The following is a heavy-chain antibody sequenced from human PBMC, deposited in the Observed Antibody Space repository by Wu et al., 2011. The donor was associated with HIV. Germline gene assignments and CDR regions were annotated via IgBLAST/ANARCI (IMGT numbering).Heavy chain of an antibody. CDR1: GGTFSSYA. V-gene: IGHV1-69*18. Sequence: QVQLVQSGAEVKKPGSSVKVSCKASGGTFSSYAINWVRQAPGQGLEWMGRIIPIFGTANYAQRLQGRVTIFADEATSTAYMELSSLRSEDTAVYYCASLLVRGVTFDYWGQGTLVTVSS. CDR3: ASLLVRGVTFDY. CDR2: IIPIFGTA. J-gene: IGHJ4*02. D-gene: IGHD3-10*01.